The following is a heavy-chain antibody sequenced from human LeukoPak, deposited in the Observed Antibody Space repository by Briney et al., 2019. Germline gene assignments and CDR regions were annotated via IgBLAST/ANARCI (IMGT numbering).Heavy chain of an antibody. CDR2: IYSGGST. D-gene: IGHD4-17*01. CDR3: AREGGHYGVALDY. Sequence: GGSLRLSCAASGFTFSSYGMSWVRQAPGKGLEWVSVIYSGGSTYYADSVKGRFTISRDNSRNTLYLQMNSLRAEDTAVYYCAREGGHYGVALDYWGQGTLVTVSS. CDR1: GFTFSSYG. J-gene: IGHJ4*02. V-gene: IGHV3-53*01.